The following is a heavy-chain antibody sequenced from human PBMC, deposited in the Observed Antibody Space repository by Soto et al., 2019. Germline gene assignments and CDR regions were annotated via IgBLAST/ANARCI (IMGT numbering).Heavy chain of an antibody. V-gene: IGHV3-33*01. CDR1: GFTFSSYG. CDR3: ARERMVLGVMGVRYYYYMDV. CDR2: IWYDGSNK. J-gene: IGHJ6*03. D-gene: IGHD3-10*01. Sequence: QVQLVESGGGVVQPGRSLRLSCAASGFTFSSYGMHWVRQAPGKGLEWVAVIWYDGSNKYYADSVKGRFTISRDNSKNTLYLQMNSLRAEDTAVYYCARERMVLGVMGVRYYYYMDVWGKGTTVTVSS.